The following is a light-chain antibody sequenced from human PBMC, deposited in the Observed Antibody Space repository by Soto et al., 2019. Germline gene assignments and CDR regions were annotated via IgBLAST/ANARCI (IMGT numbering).Light chain of an antibody. J-gene: IGKJ2*01. CDR2: FAS. Sequence: DIQMTQSPSSLSASVGDRVTITCRARQSISSYLNWYQHKPGRAPKVLTYFASSLQSGVPSRFSGSGSGTDFTLTIRSLQPEDFATYYCQQAYSTPYTFGQGTKLEIK. CDR3: QQAYSTPYT. CDR1: QSISSY. V-gene: IGKV1-39*01.